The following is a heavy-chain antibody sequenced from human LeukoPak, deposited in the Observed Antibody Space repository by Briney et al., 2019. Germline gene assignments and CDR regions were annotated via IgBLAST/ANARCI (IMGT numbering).Heavy chain of an antibody. Sequence: GGSLRLSCEASGFKFGTYAMTWVRQAPGKGLEWVSTLSGTGGSTYYAGSVKGRFTSSRDNSENTLFLQMNSLKAEDTAIYYCAKNRRVEATPVDYWGQGTLVTVSS. V-gene: IGHV3-23*01. CDR3: AKNRRVEATPVDY. D-gene: IGHD2-15*01. J-gene: IGHJ4*02. CDR2: LSGTGGST. CDR1: GFKFGTYA.